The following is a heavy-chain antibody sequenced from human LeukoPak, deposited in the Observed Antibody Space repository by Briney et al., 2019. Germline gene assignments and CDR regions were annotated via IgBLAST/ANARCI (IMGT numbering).Heavy chain of an antibody. CDR2: IWYDGSNK. D-gene: IGHD3-10*01. CDR3: AKFARPGSWYYYGMDV. CDR1: GFTFTSYA. J-gene: IGHJ6*02. V-gene: IGHV3-30*02. Sequence: GGSLRLSCAASGFTFTSYAMHWVRQAPGKGLEWVAVIWYDGSNKYYADSVKGRFTISRDNSKNTLYLQMNSLRAEDTAVYYCAKFARPGSWYYYGMDVWGQGTTVTVSS.